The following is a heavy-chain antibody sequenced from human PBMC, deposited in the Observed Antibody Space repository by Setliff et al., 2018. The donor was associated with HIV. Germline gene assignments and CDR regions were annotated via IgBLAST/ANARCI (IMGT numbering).Heavy chain of an antibody. Sequence: GGSLRLSCAASGFTFSSYWMHWVRQAPGKGLVWVSRINSDGSSTSYADSVEGRFTISRDNAKNTLYLQMNSLRAEDTAVYYCARDDTGYYYDSSGYYPSLDYWGQGTLVTVSS. CDR2: INSDGSST. J-gene: IGHJ4*02. V-gene: IGHV3-74*01. CDR1: GFTFSSYW. CDR3: ARDDTGYYYDSSGYYPSLDY. D-gene: IGHD3-22*01.